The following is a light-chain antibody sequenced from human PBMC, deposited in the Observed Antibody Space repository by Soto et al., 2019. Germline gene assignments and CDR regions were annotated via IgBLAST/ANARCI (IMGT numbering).Light chain of an antibody. J-gene: IGKJ5*01. CDR2: AAS. CDR3: QQSYSTPIT. Sequence: DIKMTQSPSTLPASVGDRVTITYRASQGISNYLAWYQQKPGKVPKLLIYAASTLQSGVPSRFSGSGSGTDFTLTISSLQPEDFATYYCQQSYSTPITFGQGTRLEIK. V-gene: IGKV1-27*01. CDR1: QGISNY.